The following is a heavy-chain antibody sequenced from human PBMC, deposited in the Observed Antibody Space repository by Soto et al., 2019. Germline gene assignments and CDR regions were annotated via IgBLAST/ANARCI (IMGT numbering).Heavy chain of an antibody. CDR1: GFTFSSYA. D-gene: IGHD2-2*01. CDR2: ISYDGSNK. CDR3: ARDPDIVVVPAAAYGMDV. V-gene: IGHV3-30-3*01. Sequence: QVQLVESGGGVVQPGRSLRLSCAASGFTFSSYAMHWVRQAPGKGLEWGAVISYDGSNKYYADSVKGRFTISRDNSKNTLYLQMNSLRGEDTAVYYCARDPDIVVVPAAAYGMDVWGQGTTVTVSS. J-gene: IGHJ6*02.